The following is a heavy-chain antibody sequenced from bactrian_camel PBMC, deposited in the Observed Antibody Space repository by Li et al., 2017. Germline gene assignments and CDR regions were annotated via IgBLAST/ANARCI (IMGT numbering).Heavy chain of an antibody. CDR3: KTGVGTLSCLGL. CDR2: IGADDMT. D-gene: IGHD1*01. Sequence: QLVESGGGSVQAGGSLRLSCAASGYLYSSYCMGWFRQPPGKEREFVSSIGADDMTIYADSVKGRFTTSKDKAEDTVYLQMNSLKPEDTAMYFCKTGVGTLSCLGLWGQGTQVTVS. V-gene: IGHV3S53*01. J-gene: IGHJ4*01. CDR1: GYLYSSYC.